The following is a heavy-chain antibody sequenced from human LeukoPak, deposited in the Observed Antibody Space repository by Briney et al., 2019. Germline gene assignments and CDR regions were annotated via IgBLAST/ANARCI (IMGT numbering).Heavy chain of an antibody. V-gene: IGHV4-39*07. CDR1: GDSITSGSYY. Sequence: SETLSLTCTVSGDSITSGSYYWGWIRQTPEKGLEWIGNIYSSGTTSFNPSLKSRITMSVDTSKNQFSLKLGSVTAADTAVYYCARPIPRTSCYTACDAFDIWGQGTMVTVSS. CDR3: ARPIPRTSCYTACDAFDI. J-gene: IGHJ3*02. CDR2: IYSSGTT. D-gene: IGHD2-2*02.